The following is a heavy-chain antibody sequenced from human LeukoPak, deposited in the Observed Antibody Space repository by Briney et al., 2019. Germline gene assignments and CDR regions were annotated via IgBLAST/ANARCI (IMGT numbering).Heavy chain of an antibody. Sequence: PGGSLRLSCAASGFIFSNYGMHWVRQAPGKGLEWVAVLRYDGTNKYYTDSVKGRFTISRDNSKNTLYLQMNSLRAEDTAVYYCAKDYGPKQLVFLDSWGQGTLVTVSS. J-gene: IGHJ4*02. V-gene: IGHV3-33*06. CDR2: LRYDGTNK. D-gene: IGHD6-13*01. CDR1: GFIFSNYG. CDR3: AKDYGPKQLVFLDS.